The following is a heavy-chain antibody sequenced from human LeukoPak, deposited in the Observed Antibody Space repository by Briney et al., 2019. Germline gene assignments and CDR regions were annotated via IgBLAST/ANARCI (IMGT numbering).Heavy chain of an antibody. CDR1: GYTFTDYY. CDR2: INPNSGGT. D-gene: IGHD3-10*01. V-gene: IGHV1-2*02. CDR3: ASFMSRSFRIGEY. Sequence: SVKVSCQASGYTFTDYYMHWVRQAPGQGLEWMGWINPNSGGTNYAQKLQGRVTMTRDTSISAAYMELSRLRSDDTAVYYCASFMSRSFRIGEYWGQGTLVTVSS. J-gene: IGHJ4*02.